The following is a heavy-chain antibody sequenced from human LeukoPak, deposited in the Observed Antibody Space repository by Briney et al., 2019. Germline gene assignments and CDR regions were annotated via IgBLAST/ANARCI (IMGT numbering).Heavy chain of an antibody. J-gene: IGHJ4*02. CDR3: ARDPILTGYYSYFDY. Sequence: GGSLRLSCAASGCTFSSYWMHWVRQAPGTVLVWVSRINSDGSSTSYADSVKGRFTISRDNAKNTLYLQMNSLRAEDTAVYYCARDPILTGYYSYFDYWGQGTLVTVSS. D-gene: IGHD3-9*01. CDR1: GCTFSSYW. CDR2: INSDGSST. V-gene: IGHV3-74*01.